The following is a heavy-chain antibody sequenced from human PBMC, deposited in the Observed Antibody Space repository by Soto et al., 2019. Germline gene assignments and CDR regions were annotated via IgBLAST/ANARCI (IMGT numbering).Heavy chain of an antibody. CDR3: ARLRPYDYIWGSYRFYYYYYMDV. Sequence: SETLSLTCTVSGGSISSSSYYWGWIRQPPGKGLEWIGSIYYSGSTYYNPSLKSRVTISLETSKNQFSLKLSSVTAADTAVYYCARLRPYDYIWGSYRFYYYYYMDVWGKGTTVTVSS. D-gene: IGHD3-16*02. J-gene: IGHJ6*03. V-gene: IGHV4-39*01. CDR1: GGSISSSSYY. CDR2: IYYSGST.